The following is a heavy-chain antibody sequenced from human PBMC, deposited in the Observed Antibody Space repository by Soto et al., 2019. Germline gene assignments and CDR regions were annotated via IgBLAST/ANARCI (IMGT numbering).Heavy chain of an antibody. CDR2: ISSSSSYI. CDR1: GFTFSSYS. Sequence: GGSLRLSCAASGFTFSSYSMNWVRQAPGKGLEWVSSISSSSSYIYYADSVKGRFTISRDNAKNSLYLQMNSLRAEDTAVYYCARVCDYDFWSGYYSFTRGYYYYMDVWGKGTTVTVSS. D-gene: IGHD3-3*01. V-gene: IGHV3-21*01. J-gene: IGHJ6*03. CDR3: ARVCDYDFWSGYYSFTRGYYYYMDV.